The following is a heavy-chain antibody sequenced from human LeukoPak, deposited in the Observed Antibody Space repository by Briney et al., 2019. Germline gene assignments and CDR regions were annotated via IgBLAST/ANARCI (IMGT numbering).Heavy chain of an antibody. CDR3: ARGMDGYSSSWYRRHSYGFDY. V-gene: IGHV3-30-3*01. J-gene: IGHJ4*02. D-gene: IGHD6-13*01. Sequence: QFGGSLRLSCAASGFTFSSYAMHWVRQAPGKGLEWVAVISYDGSNKYYADSVKGRFTIPRDNSKNTLYLQMYSLRAEDTAVYYCARGMDGYSSSWYRRHSYGFDYWGQGTLVTVSS. CDR1: GFTFSSYA. CDR2: ISYDGSNK.